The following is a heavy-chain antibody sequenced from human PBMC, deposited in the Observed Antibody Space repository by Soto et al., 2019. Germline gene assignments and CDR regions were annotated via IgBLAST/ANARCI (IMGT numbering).Heavy chain of an antibody. Sequence: GGSLRLSCAASGFTFDDYAMHWVRQAPGKGLEWVSGISWNSGSIGYADSVKGRFTISRDNAKNSLYLQMNSLRAEDTALYYCAKDLLPDIVVVVAANGMDVWGQGTTVTVSS. CDR1: GFTFDDYA. CDR3: AKDLLPDIVVVVAANGMDV. J-gene: IGHJ6*02. CDR2: ISWNSGSI. D-gene: IGHD2-15*01. V-gene: IGHV3-9*01.